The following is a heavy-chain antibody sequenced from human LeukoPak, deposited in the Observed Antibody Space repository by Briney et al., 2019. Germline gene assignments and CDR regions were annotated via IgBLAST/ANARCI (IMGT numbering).Heavy chain of an antibody. J-gene: IGHJ6*02. D-gene: IGHD3-22*01. CDR1: GFTVSSNY. CDR2: IYSGGST. Sequence: GGSLRLSCAASGFTVSSNYMGWVRQAPGKGLEWVSVIYSGGSTYYADSVKGQFTISRDNSKNTLYLQMNSLRAEDTAVYYCARARTYYYDSSGYVYYYYGMDVWGQGTTVTVSS. CDR3: ARARTYYYDSSGYVYYYYGMDV. V-gene: IGHV3-53*01.